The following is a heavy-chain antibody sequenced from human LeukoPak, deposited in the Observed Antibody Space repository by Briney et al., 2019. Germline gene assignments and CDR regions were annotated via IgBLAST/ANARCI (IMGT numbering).Heavy chain of an antibody. V-gene: IGHV3-74*01. D-gene: IGHD2-15*01. CDR2: INSDGSST. CDR1: GFTFSSYW. Sequence: GGSLRLSCAASGFTFSSYWMHWVRQAPGKGLVWVSRINSDGSSTSYADSVQGRFTISRDNSKSTLCLQMNSLRAEDTAVYYCAKQLGYCSDGSCYFPYWGQGTLVTVSS. J-gene: IGHJ4*02. CDR3: AKQLGYCSDGSCYFPY.